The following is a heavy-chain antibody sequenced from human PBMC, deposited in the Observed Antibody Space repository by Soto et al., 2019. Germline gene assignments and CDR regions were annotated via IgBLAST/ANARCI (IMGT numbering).Heavy chain of an antibody. CDR2: IYYLGST. J-gene: IGHJ4*02. CDR1: GGSMSEYF. D-gene: IGHD3-10*01. V-gene: IGHV4-59*01. Sequence: SATLSLTCSVSGGSMSEYFWSWIRQSPGKGLAWIGYIYYLGSTDYNPSLKSRVTISVDTSKRQFSLRLTSVTAADTAVYYCARDGYDGSGSPYPAYWGPGTQVTVSS. CDR3: ARDGYDGSGSPYPAY.